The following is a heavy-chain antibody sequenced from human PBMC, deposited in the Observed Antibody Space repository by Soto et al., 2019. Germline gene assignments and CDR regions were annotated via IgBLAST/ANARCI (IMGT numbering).Heavy chain of an antibody. J-gene: IGHJ4*02. CDR2: ILPLLGIA. V-gene: IGHV1-69*02. CDR1: GGTFSSYT. D-gene: IGHD6-19*01. CDR3: AGAKAYSSGWYVDS. Sequence: QVQLVQSGAEVKKPGSSVKVSCKASGGTFSSYTISWVRQAPGQGLEWMGRILPLLGIANYSQKFQGRGTITADKSTSTAYMELSSLRSEDTAVYYCAGAKAYSSGWYVDSWGQGTLVTVSS.